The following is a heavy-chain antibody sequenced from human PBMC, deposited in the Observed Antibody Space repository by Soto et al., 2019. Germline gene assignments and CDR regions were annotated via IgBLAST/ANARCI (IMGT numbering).Heavy chain of an antibody. CDR1: GGSISSYY. V-gene: IGHV4-59*01. D-gene: IGHD3-3*01. Sequence: SETLSLTCTVSGGSISSYYWSWIRQPPGKGLEWIGYIYYSGSTNYNPSLKSRVTISVDTSKNQFSLKLSSVTAADTAVYYCARGVKRDYDFWSGSLSPWFDPWGQVTLVTAPQ. CDR2: IYYSGST. CDR3: ARGVKRDYDFWSGSLSPWFDP. J-gene: IGHJ5*02.